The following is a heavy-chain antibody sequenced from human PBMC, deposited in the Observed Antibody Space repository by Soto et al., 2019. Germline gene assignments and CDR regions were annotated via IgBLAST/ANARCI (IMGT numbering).Heavy chain of an antibody. V-gene: IGHV4-31*03. D-gene: IGHD2-15*01. CDR1: GVSISRGGYY. CDR2: IYYSGST. CDR3: ARDLDVGGNPQVYFDL. Sequence: QVQLQELGPGLVQPSQTLSLTCTVSGVSISRGGYYWNWIRQRPGRGLEWIGYIYYSGSTYSHPSLEGRVSMSVDTSKNQLSLKLTSVTGADTAVYYCARDLDVGGNPQVYFDLWGRGTLVTVSS. J-gene: IGHJ2*01.